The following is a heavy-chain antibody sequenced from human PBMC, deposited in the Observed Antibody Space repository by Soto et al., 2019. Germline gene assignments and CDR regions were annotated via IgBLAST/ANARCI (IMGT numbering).Heavy chain of an antibody. D-gene: IGHD3-10*01. CDR2: MNRDRGNT. J-gene: IGHJ4*02. V-gene: IGHV1-8*01. CDR3: VISVGGSNVNFDY. Sequence: QVQLVQSGAEVRTPGASVKVSCKASGYTFTSYDINWVRQATGQGPEWMGGMNRDRGNTGYVQKFQGRATMTRNTAISTAYMELSSLRSEDTAVYYCVISVGGSNVNFDYWGQGTLVTVSS. CDR1: GYTFTSYD.